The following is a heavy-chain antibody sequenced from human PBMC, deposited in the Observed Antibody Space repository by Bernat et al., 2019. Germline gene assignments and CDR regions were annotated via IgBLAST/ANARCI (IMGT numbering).Heavy chain of an antibody. CDR3: AKVGDFWSGYTKFDP. J-gene: IGHJ5*02. V-gene: IGHV3-23*01. Sequence: EVQLLESGGGLVQPGGSLRLSCAASGFTFSSYAMSWVRQAPGKGLEWVSAISGSGGSTYYADSVKGRFTISRDNSKNTVYLQMTSLRAEDTAVYYCAKVGDFWSGYTKFDPWGQGTLVTVSS. CDR1: GFTFSSYA. CDR2: ISGSGGST. D-gene: IGHD3-3*01.